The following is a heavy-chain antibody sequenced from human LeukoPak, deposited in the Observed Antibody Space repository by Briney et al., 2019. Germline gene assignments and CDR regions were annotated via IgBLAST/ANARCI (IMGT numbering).Heavy chain of an antibody. CDR3: AHRKNYYDSSVFDN. J-gene: IGHJ4*02. CDR2: IYWDDDR. D-gene: IGHD3-22*01. CDR1: GFSLNTRGVG. V-gene: IGHV2-5*02. Sequence: SGPTLVDPTQTLTLTCTFSGFSLNTRGVGVGWIRQPPGRALEWLALIYWDDDRRYSPSLKSRLTITKDTSKNQVVLTMTNMDPVDTATYFCAHRKNYYDSSVFDNWGQGTLVTVSS.